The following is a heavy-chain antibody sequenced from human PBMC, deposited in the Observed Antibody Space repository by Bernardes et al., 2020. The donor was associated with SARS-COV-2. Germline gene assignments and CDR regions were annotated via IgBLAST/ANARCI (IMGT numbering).Heavy chain of an antibody. V-gene: IGHV4-34*01. CDR3: ARGSLQFLFTQRYFFDH. Sequence: YLTCAVYGGAFMGYPWTWIRQPPGKGLKWIGEINRSGNTNYNPSLKSRVTISVDTSKNQFSLRLYSVTGADTAVYYCARGSLQFLFTQRYFFDHWGQGTLVTVSS. J-gene: IGHJ4*02. D-gene: IGHD3-3*01. CDR2: INRSGNT. CDR1: GGAFMGYP.